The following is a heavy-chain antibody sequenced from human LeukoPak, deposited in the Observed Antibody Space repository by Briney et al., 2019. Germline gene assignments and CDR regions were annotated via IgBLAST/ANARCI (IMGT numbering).Heavy chain of an antibody. CDR2: IKQDGSEK. D-gene: IGHD3-16*01. CDR1: GFSVSDYW. Sequence: PGGSLRLSCAASGFSVSDYWMTWVRQAPGKGLEWVANIKQDGSEKTYVGSVKGRFTISRDNAKNSLYLQMNSLRVEDTAMYYCVRDGGTDWYDPWGQGTLVTV. V-gene: IGHV3-7*01. CDR3: VRDGGTDWYDP. J-gene: IGHJ5*02.